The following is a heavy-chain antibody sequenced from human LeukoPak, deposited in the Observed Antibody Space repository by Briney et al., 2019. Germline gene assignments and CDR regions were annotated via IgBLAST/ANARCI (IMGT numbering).Heavy chain of an antibody. CDR1: GGSISSYY. CDR3: ARRGSDSSGYYWSLGDWFDP. J-gene: IGHJ5*02. Sequence: PSETLSLTCTVSGGSISSYYWSWIRQPPGKGLEWIGYIYYSGSTNYNPSLKSRVTISVDTSKNQFSLKLSSVTAADTAVYYCARRGSDSSGYYWSLGDWFDPWGQGTLVTVSS. CDR2: IYYSGST. V-gene: IGHV4-59*08. D-gene: IGHD3-22*01.